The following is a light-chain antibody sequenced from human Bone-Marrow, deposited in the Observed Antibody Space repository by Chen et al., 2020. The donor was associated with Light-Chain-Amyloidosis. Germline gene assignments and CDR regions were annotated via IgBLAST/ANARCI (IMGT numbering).Light chain of an antibody. CDR3: QQYGTSPLT. Sequence: EIVLTQSPGTLSLSPGEGANLSCRASQTISSNYLTWYQQKFGQAPRLLIYGSSSRATCIPDRFTGSGSGTDFTLTINRLEPEDFAMYYFQQYGTSPLTFGGGTKVEIK. CDR1: QTISSNY. V-gene: IGKV3-20*01. CDR2: GSS. J-gene: IGKJ4*01.